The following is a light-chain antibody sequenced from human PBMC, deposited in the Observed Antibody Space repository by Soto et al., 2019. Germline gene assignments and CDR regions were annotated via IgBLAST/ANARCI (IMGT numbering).Light chain of an antibody. CDR1: QSVSNNY. Sequence: IVLTHSPATLSFSPWKRSTLSFRASQSVSNNYLAWYQQKPGQAPRLLIYGASNRATGIPDRFSGSGSGTDFTLTISRLEPEDFAVYYCQQYGSSGTFGRGTKVDNK. CDR3: QQYGSSGT. V-gene: IGKV3-20*01. J-gene: IGKJ4*02. CDR2: GAS.